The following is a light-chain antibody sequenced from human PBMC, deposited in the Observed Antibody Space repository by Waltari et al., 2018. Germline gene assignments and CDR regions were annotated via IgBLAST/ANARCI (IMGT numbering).Light chain of an antibody. CDR1: QSISSW. Sequence: DIQMTQSPSTLSASVGDRVTITCRASQSISSWLAWYQQKPGKAPKLLIYKASSLESGVPSRFSGSGSGTEFTLTISSLQSEDFAVYHCQQYNEWPRTFGQGTKVEIK. CDR2: KAS. V-gene: IGKV1-5*03. CDR3: QQYNEWPRT. J-gene: IGKJ1*01.